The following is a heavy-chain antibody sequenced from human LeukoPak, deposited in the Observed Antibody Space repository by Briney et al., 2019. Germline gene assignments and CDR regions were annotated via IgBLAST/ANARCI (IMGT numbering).Heavy chain of an antibody. CDR3: ARAGRGSGYYTVDY. D-gene: IGHD3-22*01. V-gene: IGHV1-2*06. Sequence: VKVSCKASGYPLTAYYIYWVRRAPGQGLEWMGRIHPNSGDTNYAQKFHDRVTMTRDTSISTAYMELSRLTSDDTAVYYCARAGRGSGYYTVDYWGQGTLVTVSS. CDR1: GYPLTAYY. J-gene: IGHJ4*02. CDR2: IHPNSGDT.